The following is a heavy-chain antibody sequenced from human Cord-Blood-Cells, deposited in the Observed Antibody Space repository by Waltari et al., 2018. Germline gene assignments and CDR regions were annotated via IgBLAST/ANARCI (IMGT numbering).Heavy chain of an antibody. D-gene: IGHD7-27*01. CDR2: INHSGST. CDR3: ASQLGIRYFDL. J-gene: IGHJ2*01. V-gene: IGHV4-34*01. CDR1: GGSFSGYS. Sequence: QVQLQQWGAGLLKPSETLSLPCAVYGGSFSGYSWSWIRQPPGKGLEWSGEINHSGSTNYNPSLKSRVTISVDTSKNQFSLKLSSVTAADTAVYYCASQLGIRYFDLWGRGTLVTVSS.